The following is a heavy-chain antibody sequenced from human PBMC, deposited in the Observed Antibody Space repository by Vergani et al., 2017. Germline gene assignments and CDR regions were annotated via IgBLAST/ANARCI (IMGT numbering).Heavy chain of an antibody. CDR1: GGSISSSSYY. V-gene: IGHV4-39*07. CDR2: IYHSGST. D-gene: IGHD1-26*01. J-gene: IGHJ4*02. CDR3: ARGLPTSTNFDY. Sequence: QLQLQESGPGLVKPSETLSLTCTVSGGSISSSSYYWGWIRQPPGKGLEWIGSIYHSGSTYYNPSLKSRVTISVDRSKNQFSLKLSSVTAADTAVYYCARGLPTSTNFDYWGQGTLVTVSS.